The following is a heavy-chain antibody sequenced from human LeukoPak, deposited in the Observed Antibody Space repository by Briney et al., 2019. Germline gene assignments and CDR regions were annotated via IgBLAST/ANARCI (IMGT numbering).Heavy chain of an antibody. CDR1: GYTFTSYD. J-gene: IGHJ3*02. Sequence: GASVKVSCKASGYTFTSYDINWVRQATGQGLEWMGWMNPNSGNTGYAQKFQGRVTMARNTSISTAYVELSSLRSEDTAVYYCATLGRGYYDSPAFDIWGQGTMVTVSS. CDR2: MNPNSGNT. CDR3: ATLGRGYYDSPAFDI. D-gene: IGHD3-22*01. V-gene: IGHV1-8*01.